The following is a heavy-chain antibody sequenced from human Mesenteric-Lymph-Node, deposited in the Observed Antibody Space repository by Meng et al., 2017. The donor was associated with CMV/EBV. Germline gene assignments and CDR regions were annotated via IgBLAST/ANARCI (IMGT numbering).Heavy chain of an antibody. V-gene: IGHV4-39*07. CDR2: ISYRGST. CDR3: ARHVDMVMVVAATGWFDP. Sequence: SETLSLTCTVSGGSISTSTYYWGWIRQPPGKGLEWIGTISYRGSTYYNPSLKSRVTISGDTSKNQFSLKLSSVTAADTAVYYCARHVDMVMVVAATGWFDPWGQGTLVTVSS. CDR1: GGSISTSTYY. D-gene: IGHD2-15*01. J-gene: IGHJ5*02.